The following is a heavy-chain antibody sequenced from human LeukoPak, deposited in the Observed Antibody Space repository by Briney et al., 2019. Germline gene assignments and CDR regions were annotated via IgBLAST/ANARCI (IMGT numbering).Heavy chain of an antibody. CDR1: GGSFSGYY. V-gene: IGHV4-34*09. Sequence: PSETLSLTCAVYGGSFSGYYWSWIRQPPGKGLEWIGYIYYSGSTYYNPSLQSRVTISVDTSKNQFSLKLSSVTAADTAVYYCAREGVAGWGLYGMDVWGQGTTVTVSS. CDR3: AREGVAGWGLYGMDV. J-gene: IGHJ6*02. D-gene: IGHD6-19*01. CDR2: IYYSGST.